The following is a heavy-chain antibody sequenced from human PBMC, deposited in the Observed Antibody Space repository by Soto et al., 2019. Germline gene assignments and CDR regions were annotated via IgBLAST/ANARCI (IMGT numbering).Heavy chain of an antibody. CDR3: AGERRGLDY. J-gene: IGHJ4*02. Sequence: QVQLMESGGGVVQPGRSLRLSCAASGFTFSNYAIHWVRQAPGKGLEWVAVISYDGSNKYYADSVKGRFTISRDNSKNTLFLQMNSLRAEDTAVYYCAGERRGLDYWGQGTLVTVSS. CDR1: GFTFSNYA. CDR2: ISYDGSNK. V-gene: IGHV3-30-3*01.